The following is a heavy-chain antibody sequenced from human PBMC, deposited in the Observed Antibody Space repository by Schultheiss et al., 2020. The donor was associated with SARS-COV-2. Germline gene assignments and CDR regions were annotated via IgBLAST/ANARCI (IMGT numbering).Heavy chain of an antibody. Sequence: SETLSLTCTVSGGSVSSGSYYWSWIRQPPGKGLEWIGYIYYSGSTNYNPSLKSRVTISVDTSKNQFSLKLSSVTAADTAVYYCARDSLMDFWTAGGGYYYCYYMDVWGKGTTVTGSS. CDR1: GGSVSSGSYY. CDR2: IYYSGST. D-gene: IGHD3/OR15-3a*01. J-gene: IGHJ6*03. CDR3: ARDSLMDFWTAGGGYYYCYYMDV. V-gene: IGHV4-61*01.